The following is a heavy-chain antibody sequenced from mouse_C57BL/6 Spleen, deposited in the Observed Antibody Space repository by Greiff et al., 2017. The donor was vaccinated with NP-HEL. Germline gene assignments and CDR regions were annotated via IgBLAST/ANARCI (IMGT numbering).Heavy chain of an antibody. D-gene: IGHD2-4*01. CDR2: IYPRSGNT. Sequence: LQESGAELARPGASVKLSCKASGYTFTSYGISWVKQRTGQGLEWIGEIYPRSGNTYYNEKFKGKATLTADKSSSTAYMELRSLTSEDSAVYFCAREEGIYYDYEGDYWGQGTTLTVSS. J-gene: IGHJ2*01. CDR1: GYTFTSYG. CDR3: AREEGIYYDYEGDY. V-gene: IGHV1-81*01.